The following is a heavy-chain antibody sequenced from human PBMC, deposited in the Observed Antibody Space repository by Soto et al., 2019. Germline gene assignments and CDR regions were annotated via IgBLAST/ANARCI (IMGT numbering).Heavy chain of an antibody. D-gene: IGHD3-10*01. CDR2: INHSGST. CDR1: GGSFSGYY. V-gene: IGHV4-34*01. J-gene: IGHJ3*02. CDR3: ARTAIYYGSGVAAFDI. Sequence: QVQLQQWGAGLLKPSETLSLTCAVYGGSFSGYYWSWIRQPPGKGLEWIGEINHSGSTNYNPSLKSRVTISVDTSQNQFSLKLSSVTAADTAVYYCARTAIYYGSGVAAFDIWGQGTMVTVSS.